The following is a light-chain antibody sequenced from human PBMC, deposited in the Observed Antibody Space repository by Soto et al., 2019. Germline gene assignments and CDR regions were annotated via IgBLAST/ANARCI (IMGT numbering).Light chain of an antibody. CDR3: QQYNNWPRT. V-gene: IGKV3-15*01. CDR1: QSVSSN. J-gene: IGKJ1*01. CDR2: GAS. Sequence: EIVMTQSPATLSVSPGERATLSCRASQSVSSNLAWYQQKPGQAPRLLIYGASTRATGIPARFSGSGSGTEFTLTISSLQSEDFALYYCQQYNNWPRTVGQGTKVDIK.